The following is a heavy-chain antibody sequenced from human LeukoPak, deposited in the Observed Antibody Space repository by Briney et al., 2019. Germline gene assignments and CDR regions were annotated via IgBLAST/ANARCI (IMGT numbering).Heavy chain of an antibody. CDR2: IQYDGSNE. Sequence: GGSLRLSCAASGFTFSGYWMHWVRQAPGKGLEWVAYIQYDGSNEQYADSVKGRFTISRDNAKNSLYLQMNSLRAEDTAVYYCAELGITMIGGVWGKGTTVTISS. CDR3: AELGITMIGGV. CDR1: GFTFSGYW. V-gene: IGHV3-30*02. D-gene: IGHD3-10*02. J-gene: IGHJ6*04.